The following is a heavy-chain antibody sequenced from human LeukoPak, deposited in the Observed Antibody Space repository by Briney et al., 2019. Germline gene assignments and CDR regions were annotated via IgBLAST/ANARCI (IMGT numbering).Heavy chain of an antibody. CDR3: ARDLGIAAAGSYYFDY. J-gene: IGHJ4*02. V-gene: IGHV3-33*01. CDR2: IWYDGSNK. CDR1: GFTFSNYG. Sequence: GRSLRLSCAASGFTFSNYGMHWVRQAPGKGLEWVAVIWYDGSNKYYADSVKGRFTISRDNAKNSLYLQMNSLRAEDTAVYYCARDLGIAAAGSYYFDYWGQGTLVTVSS. D-gene: IGHD6-13*01.